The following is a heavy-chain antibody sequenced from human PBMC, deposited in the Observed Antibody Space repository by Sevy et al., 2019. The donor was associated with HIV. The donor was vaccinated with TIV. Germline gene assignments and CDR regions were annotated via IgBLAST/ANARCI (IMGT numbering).Heavy chain of an antibody. Sequence: ASVKVSCKASGYTFTSYGISWVRQAPGQGLEWMGWISAYNGNTNYAQKLQGRVTMTTDTSTSTAYMELRSLRSDDTAVYYCARDVXPAVAGYYYYYGMDVWGQGTTVTVSS. CDR1: GYTFTSYG. CDR2: ISAYNGNT. D-gene: IGHD6-19*01. V-gene: IGHV1-18*01. J-gene: IGHJ6*02. CDR3: ARDVXPAVAGYYYYYGMDV.